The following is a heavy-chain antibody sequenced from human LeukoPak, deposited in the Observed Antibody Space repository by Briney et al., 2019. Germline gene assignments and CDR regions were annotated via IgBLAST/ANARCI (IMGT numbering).Heavy chain of an antibody. CDR1: GFTFDDYA. J-gene: IGHJ6*02. CDR2: ISWNSGSI. Sequence: PGGSLRLSCAASGFTFDDYAMHWVRQAPGKGLEWVSGISWNSGSIGYADSVKGRFTISRDNARNSLYLQTNSLRAEDTALYYCAKDMFTRGYYYGMDVWGQGTTVTVSS. CDR3: AKDMFTRGYYYGMDV. D-gene: IGHD3-10*02. V-gene: IGHV3-9*01.